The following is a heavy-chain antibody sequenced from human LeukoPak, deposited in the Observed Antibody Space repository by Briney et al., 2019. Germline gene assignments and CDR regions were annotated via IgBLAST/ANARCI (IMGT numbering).Heavy chain of an antibody. J-gene: IGHJ3*02. CDR3: ARGGIVVVPAAPFDI. V-gene: IGHV1-2*02. CDR2: INPNSGGT. CDR1: GYTFTGYY. D-gene: IGHD2-2*01. Sequence: ASVKVSCKASGYTFTGYYMHWVRQAPGQGLEWMGWINPNSGGTNYAQKFQGRVTMTRDTSISTAYMELSRLRSDDTAVYYCARGGIVVVPAAPFDIWGQGTMVTVSS.